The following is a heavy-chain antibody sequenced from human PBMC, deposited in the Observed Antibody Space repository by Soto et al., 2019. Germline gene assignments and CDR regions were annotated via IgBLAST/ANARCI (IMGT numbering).Heavy chain of an antibody. V-gene: IGHV1-69*01. CDR3: ARGYSESYLTHDAFDI. J-gene: IGHJ3*02. CDR2: IIPIFGTA. D-gene: IGHD1-26*01. Sequence: ASVKVSCKASGSTFSSYAIRWVRQAPGKGLEWMGGIIPIFGTANYEQKIQGRVTITADESTSTAYMELSSLRSEDTAVYYCARGYSESYLTHDAFDIWGQGTMVTVSS. CDR1: GSTFSSYA.